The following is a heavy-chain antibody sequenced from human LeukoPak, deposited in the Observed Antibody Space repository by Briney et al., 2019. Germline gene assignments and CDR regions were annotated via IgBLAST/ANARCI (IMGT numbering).Heavy chain of an antibody. Sequence: SQTLSLTCTVSGGSSSSSPYYWSWIRQPAGKGLEWIGRIFASGSTDYSPSLKSRVTISVDTSKNQFSLDLNSVTAADTAVYYCASGRSNYYRSPLDSWGQGTLVTVSS. CDR3: ASGRSNYYRSPLDS. CDR2: IFASGST. D-gene: IGHD3-22*01. J-gene: IGHJ4*02. CDR1: GGSSSSSPYY. V-gene: IGHV4-61*02.